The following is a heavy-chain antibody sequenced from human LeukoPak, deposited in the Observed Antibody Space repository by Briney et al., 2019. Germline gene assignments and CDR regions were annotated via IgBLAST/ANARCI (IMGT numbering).Heavy chain of an antibody. CDR1: GFTVSTNY. CDR3: ARDSGHDAFDI. Sequence: GGSLRLSCAASGFTVSTNYVSWVRQAPGKGLEWVSVIYRSGSIYYADSVKGRFTISRDNSKNTLYLQMNRLRAEDTAVYYCARDSGHDAFDIWGQGTMVTVSS. J-gene: IGHJ3*02. V-gene: IGHV3-53*01. CDR2: IYRSGSI.